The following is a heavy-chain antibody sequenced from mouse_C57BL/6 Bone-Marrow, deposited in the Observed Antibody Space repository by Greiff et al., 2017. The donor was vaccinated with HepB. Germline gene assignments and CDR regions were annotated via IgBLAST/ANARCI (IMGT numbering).Heavy chain of an antibody. CDR2: IYPRDGST. J-gene: IGHJ4*01. CDR1: GYTFTSYD. Sequence: VQLVESGPELVKPGASVKLSCKASGYTFTSYDINWVKQRPGQGLEWIGWIYPRDGSTKYNEKFKGKATLTVDTSSSTAYMELHSLTSEDSAVYFCARTYYYGSSFYYAMDYWGQGTSVTVSS. D-gene: IGHD1-1*01. V-gene: IGHV1-85*01. CDR3: ARTYYYGSSFYYAMDY.